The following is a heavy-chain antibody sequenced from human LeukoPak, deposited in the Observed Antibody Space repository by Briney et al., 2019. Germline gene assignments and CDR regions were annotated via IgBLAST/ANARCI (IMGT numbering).Heavy chain of an antibody. CDR2: VWYDGSNK. CDR1: GFTFSSYG. J-gene: IGHJ4*02. CDR3: ARELGSSGYYPFDY. V-gene: IGHV3-33*01. Sequence: GGSLRLSCAASGFTFSSYGMHWVRQAPGKGLEWVALVWYDGSNKYYADSVKGRFTISRDNSKNTLYLQMNSLRAEDTAVYYCARELGSSGYYPFDYWGQGTLVTVSS. D-gene: IGHD3-22*01.